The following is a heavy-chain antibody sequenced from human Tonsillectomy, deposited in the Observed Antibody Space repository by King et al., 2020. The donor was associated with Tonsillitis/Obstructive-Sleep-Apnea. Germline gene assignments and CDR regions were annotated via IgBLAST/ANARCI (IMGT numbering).Heavy chain of an antibody. CDR3: GGWLCRSGGCLGGGYY. D-gene: IGHD2-15*01. J-gene: IGHJ4*02. Sequence: VQLVESGAEVKKPGASVRVSCKASGYTFTTYYMQWVRQAPGQGLEWMGIINPSDGTTSYAQKLQGRVTMTRDTSTSTVYMGLSSLTYEDTAMYYCGGWLCRSGGCLGGGYYRGQGTLGPV. V-gene: IGHV1-46*04. CDR2: INPSDGTT. CDR1: GYTFTTYY.